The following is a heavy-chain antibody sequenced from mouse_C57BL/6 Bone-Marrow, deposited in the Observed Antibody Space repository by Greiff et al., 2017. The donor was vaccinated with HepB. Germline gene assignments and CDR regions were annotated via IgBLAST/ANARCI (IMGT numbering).Heavy chain of an antibody. CDR1: GYTFTSYG. D-gene: IGHD1-1*01. J-gene: IGHJ2*01. Sequence: EQLQESGAELARPGASVKLSCKASGYTFTSYGISWVKQRTGQGLEWIGEIYPRSGNTYYNEKFKGKATLTADKSSSTAYMELRSLTSEDSAVYFCARELYYYRAYFDYWGQVTTLTVSS. CDR3: ARELYYYRAYFDY. V-gene: IGHV1-81*01. CDR2: IYPRSGNT.